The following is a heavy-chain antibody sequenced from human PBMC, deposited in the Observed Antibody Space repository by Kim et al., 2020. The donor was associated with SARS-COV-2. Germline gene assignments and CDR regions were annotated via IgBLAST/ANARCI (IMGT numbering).Heavy chain of an antibody. J-gene: IGHJ4*02. CDR3: ARLFRAGLIDY. V-gene: IGHV4-59*08. CDR2: T. D-gene: IGHD2-21*01. Sequence: TNDNPSLKSRVTISVDTSKNQFSLNLSSVTAADTAVYYCARLFRAGLIDYWGQGTLVTVSS.